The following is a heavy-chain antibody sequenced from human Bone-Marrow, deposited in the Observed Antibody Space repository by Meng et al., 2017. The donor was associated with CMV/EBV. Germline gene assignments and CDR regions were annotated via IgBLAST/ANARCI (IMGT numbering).Heavy chain of an antibody. D-gene: IGHD3-3*01. V-gene: IGHV3-33*06. CDR2: IWYDGSNK. CDR1: GFTFSSYG. J-gene: IGHJ4*02. Sequence: GESLKISCAASGFTFSSYGMHWVRQAPGKGLEWVAVIWYDGSNKYYADSVKGRFTISRDNSKNTLYLQMNSLRAEDTAVYYCAKAARGYDFWSGYYFDYWGQGTLVTVSA. CDR3: AKAARGYDFWSGYYFDY.